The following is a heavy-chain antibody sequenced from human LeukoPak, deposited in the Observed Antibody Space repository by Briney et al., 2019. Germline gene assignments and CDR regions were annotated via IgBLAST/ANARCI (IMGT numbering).Heavy chain of an antibody. J-gene: IGHJ3*02. D-gene: IGHD3-3*01. CDR2: ISCDGSNK. Sequence: GGSLRLSCAASGFTFSSYAMHWVRQAPGKGLEWVAVISCDGSNKYYADSVKGRFTISRDNSKNTLYLQMSSLRAEDTAVYYCARGGVVLRFLEWFSDAFDIWGQGTMVTVSS. V-gene: IGHV3-30-3*01. CDR1: GFTFSSYA. CDR3: ARGGVVLRFLEWFSDAFDI.